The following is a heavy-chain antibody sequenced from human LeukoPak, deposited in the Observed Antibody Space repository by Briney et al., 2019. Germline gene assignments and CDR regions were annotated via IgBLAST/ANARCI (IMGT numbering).Heavy chain of an antibody. J-gene: IGHJ4*02. CDR3: AGYSYGSN. CDR1: EYTVAAYY. CDR2: INPNSGGT. V-gene: IGHV1-2*02. D-gene: IGHD5-18*01. Sequence: ASVKVSCKASEYTVAAYYMHWVRQAPGQGLEWMGWINPNSGGTNYAQRFQGRVTMTRDTSISTAYMELSRLRSDDTAVYYCAGYSYGSNWGQGTLVTVSS.